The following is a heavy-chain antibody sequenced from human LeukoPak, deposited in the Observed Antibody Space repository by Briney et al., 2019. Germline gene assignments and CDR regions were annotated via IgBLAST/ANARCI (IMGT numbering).Heavy chain of an antibody. V-gene: IGHV4-34*01. Sequence: PSETLSLTCAVYGGSFSGYYWSWISQPPGKGLEWIGEINHSGSTNYHPSLQSRVTISVDTSKNQFSLKLRSVTAADTAVYVCARLGDHLSFDYWGQGTLVTVSS. CDR2: INHSGST. D-gene: IGHD2-21*02. CDR1: GGSFSGYY. CDR3: ARLGDHLSFDY. J-gene: IGHJ4*02.